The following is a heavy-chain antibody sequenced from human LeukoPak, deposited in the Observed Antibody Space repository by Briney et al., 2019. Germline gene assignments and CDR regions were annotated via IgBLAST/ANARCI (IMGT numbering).Heavy chain of an antibody. V-gene: IGHV3-13*01. CDR1: GFTFSSYD. J-gene: IGHJ6*02. Sequence: GGSLRLSCAASGFTFSSYDMHWVRQATGKGLEWVSAIGTAGDTYYPGSVKGRFTISGENAKNSLYLQMNSLRAGDTAVYYCARGLTGYGMDVWGQGTTVTVSS. CDR2: IGTAGDT. CDR3: ARGLTGYGMDV. D-gene: IGHD3-16*01.